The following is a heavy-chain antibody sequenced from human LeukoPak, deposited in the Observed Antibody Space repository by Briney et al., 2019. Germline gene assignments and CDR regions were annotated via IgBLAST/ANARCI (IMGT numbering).Heavy chain of an antibody. D-gene: IGHD5-18*01. CDR1: GFTFSSYW. CDR2: IKQDGSEK. V-gene: IGHV3-7*01. J-gene: IGHJ4*02. Sequence: GGSLRLSCAASGFTFSSYWMSWVRQAPGKGLEWVANIKQDGSEKYYVDSVKGRFTISRDNAKNSLYLQMNSLRAEDTAVYYCARAGKEDTAMVDYWGQGTLVTVSS. CDR3: ARAGKEDTAMVDY.